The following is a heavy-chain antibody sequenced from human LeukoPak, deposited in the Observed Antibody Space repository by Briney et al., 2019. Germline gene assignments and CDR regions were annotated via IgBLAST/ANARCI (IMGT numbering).Heavy chain of an antibody. CDR1: GGSFSGYY. Sequence: SETLSLTCAVYGGSFSGYYWSWIRQPPGKGLEWIGYVYYTGSTEYNPSLRSRVTISLDMSKQQFSLNLTSVTAADTAVYYCASNTGTVFDYWGQGALVTVSS. D-gene: IGHD7-27*01. V-gene: IGHV4-59*01. CDR3: ASNTGTVFDY. CDR2: VYYTGST. J-gene: IGHJ4*02.